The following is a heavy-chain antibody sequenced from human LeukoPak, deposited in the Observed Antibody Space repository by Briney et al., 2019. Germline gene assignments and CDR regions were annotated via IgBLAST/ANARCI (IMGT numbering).Heavy chain of an antibody. CDR3: AKDATKKSNLNWFDP. J-gene: IGHJ5*02. CDR2: ISSSSSTI. CDR1: GFTFSSYS. V-gene: IGHV3-48*01. Sequence: GGSLRLSCAASGFTFSSYSMNWVRQAPGKGLEWVSYISSSSSTIYYADSVKGRFTISRDNAKNSLYLQMNSLRAEDTAVYYCAKDATKKSNLNWFDPWGQGTLVTVSS. D-gene: IGHD4-11*01.